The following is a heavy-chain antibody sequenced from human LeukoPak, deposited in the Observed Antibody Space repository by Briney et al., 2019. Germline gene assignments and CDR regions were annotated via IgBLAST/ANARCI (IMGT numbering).Heavy chain of an antibody. CDR2: IDPNSGGT. V-gene: IGHV1-2*02. J-gene: IGHJ4*02. CDR1: GCTFTGYY. CDR3: ASPFLSGNILTGYYRV. Sequence: GPVKVSCKASGCTFTGYYMHWVRQAAGQGLEWMGGIDPNSGGTNYAQKFQGRVTMTRDTSISTAYMELSRLRSDDTAVYYCASPFLSGNILTGYYRVWGQGTLVTVSS. D-gene: IGHD3-9*01.